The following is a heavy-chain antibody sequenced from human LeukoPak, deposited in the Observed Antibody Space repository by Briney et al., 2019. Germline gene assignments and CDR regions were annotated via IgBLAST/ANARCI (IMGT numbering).Heavy chain of an antibody. D-gene: IGHD2-15*01. CDR3: AIHLKVVVAASLDY. J-gene: IGHJ4*02. CDR1: GYTFTGSY. CDR2: IDPKSGGT. V-gene: IGHV1-2*02. Sequence: ASVKVSCKTSGYTFTGSYVHWVRQAPGQGPEWLGWIDPKSGGTFYGRKFRGRVTMTGDTSISTAYMELSRLGSDDTAVYYCAIHLKVVVAASLDYWGRGTLVTVSS.